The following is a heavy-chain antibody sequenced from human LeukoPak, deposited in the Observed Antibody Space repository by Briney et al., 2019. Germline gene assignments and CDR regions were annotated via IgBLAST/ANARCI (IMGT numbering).Heavy chain of an antibody. J-gene: IGHJ6*03. CDR1: GFTFSSQW. Sequence: PGGSLRLSCVASGFTFSSQWMSWVRQAPGKGLGWVANVNQGGTEKYYVDSVKGRFTISRDNAENSLYLQMNSLRAEDTAVYYCAREHYFYYMDGWGKGTTVTVSS. V-gene: IGHV3-7*01. CDR2: VNQGGTEK. CDR3: AREHYFYYMDG.